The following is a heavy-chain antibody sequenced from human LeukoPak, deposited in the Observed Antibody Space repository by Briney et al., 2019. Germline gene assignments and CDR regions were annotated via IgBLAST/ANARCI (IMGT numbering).Heavy chain of an antibody. Sequence: SVRVSCKASEGTFSSYVIGWGRRAPGQGLEWMGGIIPIFGTANYAQKFQGRVTITADESTSTAYMELSSLRSEDTAVYYCARTLGYSSGWYSEPSPSWFDPWGQGTLVTVSS. V-gene: IGHV1-69*13. J-gene: IGHJ5*02. CDR3: ARTLGYSSGWYSEPSPSWFDP. CDR2: IIPIFGTA. D-gene: IGHD6-19*01. CDR1: EGTFSSYV.